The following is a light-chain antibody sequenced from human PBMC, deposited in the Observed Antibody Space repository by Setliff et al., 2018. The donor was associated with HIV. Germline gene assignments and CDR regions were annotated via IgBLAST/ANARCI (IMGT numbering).Light chain of an antibody. CDR3: CSYRNTKIWV. Sequence: QSALTQPASVSGSPGQSIIISCTGTSSDIGDYNYVSWYQQHPGKAPQLLIYGVTNRPSGISNRFSGSKSGSTTSLTISGLQAEDEADYYCCSYRNTKIWVCGSGTKVTVL. V-gene: IGLV2-14*03. J-gene: IGLJ6*01. CDR2: GVT. CDR1: SSDIGDYNY.